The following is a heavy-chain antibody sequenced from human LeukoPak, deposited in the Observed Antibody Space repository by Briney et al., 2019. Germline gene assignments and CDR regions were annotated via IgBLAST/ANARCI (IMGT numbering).Heavy chain of an antibody. J-gene: IGHJ5*02. CDR2: ISGSGVTM. V-gene: IGHV3-48*03. D-gene: IGHD6-13*01. CDR1: GFTFSSYE. Sequence: GGSLRLSCAASGFTFSSYEMNWVRQAPGRGLEWVSNISGSGVTMYYADSVKGRFTISRDDAKNSLYLQMNSLRAEDTAVYYCARSWEVSSSSWYRFDPWGQGTLVTVSS. CDR3: ARSWEVSSSSWYRFDP.